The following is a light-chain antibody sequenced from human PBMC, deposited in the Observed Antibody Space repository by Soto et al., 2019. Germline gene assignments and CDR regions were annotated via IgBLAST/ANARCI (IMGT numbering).Light chain of an antibody. CDR3: QYYDSSLSGSV. V-gene: IGLV1-40*01. J-gene: IGLJ7*01. Sequence: QSVLTQPPSVSGAPGQRVTISCTGSSSNIGAGYDVHWYQQLPGTAPKLLISANSNRPSGVPDRFSGSKSGTSASLAITGLQAEDEADYYCQYYDSSLSGSVFGGGTQLTVL. CDR1: SSNIGAGYD. CDR2: ANS.